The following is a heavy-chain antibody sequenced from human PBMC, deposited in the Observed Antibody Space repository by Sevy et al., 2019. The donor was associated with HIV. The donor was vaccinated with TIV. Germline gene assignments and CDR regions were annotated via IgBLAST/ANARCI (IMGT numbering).Heavy chain of an antibody. J-gene: IGHJ4*02. Sequence: GGSLRLSCAASGFTFSSYAMHWVRQAPGKGLEWVAVISYDGSNKYYADSVKGRFTISRDNSKNTLYLQMNSLRAEDTAVSYCARDGDLIYGPAGGFDYWGQGTLVTVSS. V-gene: IGHV3-30-3*01. D-gene: IGHD3-10*01. CDR2: ISYDGSNK. CDR3: ARDGDLIYGPAGGFDY. CDR1: GFTFSSYA.